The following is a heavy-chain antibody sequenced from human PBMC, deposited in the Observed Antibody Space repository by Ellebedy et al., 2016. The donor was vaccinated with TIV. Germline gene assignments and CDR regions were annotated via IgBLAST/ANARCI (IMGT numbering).Heavy chain of an antibody. D-gene: IGHD1-1*01. J-gene: IGHJ6*03. V-gene: IGHV1-18*01. CDR2: ISAYNGNT. Sequence: AASVKVSCKASGYTFNKNGISWVRQAPGQGLEWMGWISAYNGNTNYAPKFQGRLTMTTDTPTSTAYMELRSLASDDTAVYYCARTDMERNVYYYYVDVWGKGTTVTVSS. CDR3: ARTDMERNVYYYYVDV. CDR1: GYTFNKNG.